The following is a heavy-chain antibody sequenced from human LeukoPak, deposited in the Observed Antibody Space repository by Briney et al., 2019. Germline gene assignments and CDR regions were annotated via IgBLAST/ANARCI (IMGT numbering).Heavy chain of an antibody. CDR2: INPNSGGT. CDR1: GYTFTGYY. J-gene: IGHJ6*04. D-gene: IGHD6-19*01. CDR3: AREFWLVRPRGMDV. Sequence: ASVKVSCKASGYTFTGYYMHWVRQAPGQGLEWMGWINPNSGGTNYAQKFQGWVTMTRDTPISTAYMELSRLRSDDTAVYYCAREFWLVRPRGMDVWGKGTTVTVSS. V-gene: IGHV1-2*04.